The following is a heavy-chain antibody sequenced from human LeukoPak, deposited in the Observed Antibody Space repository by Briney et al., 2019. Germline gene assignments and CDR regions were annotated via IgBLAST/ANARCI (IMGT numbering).Heavy chain of an antibody. D-gene: IGHD4-17*01. Sequence: GGSLRLSCAASGFTFSGYWMHWVRQAPRMGLAWVSRIYTDGSSTNYADSVKGRFTISRDNAKNTLYLQMNSLRAEDTAVYYCARGVNGDSKFDPWGQGTLVTVSS. V-gene: IGHV3-74*01. CDR2: IYTDGSST. CDR1: GFTFSGYW. CDR3: ARGVNGDSKFDP. J-gene: IGHJ5*02.